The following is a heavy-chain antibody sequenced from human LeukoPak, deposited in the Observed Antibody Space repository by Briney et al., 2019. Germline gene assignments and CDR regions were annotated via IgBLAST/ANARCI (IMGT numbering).Heavy chain of an antibody. J-gene: IGHJ4*02. CDR2: MSYIGST. Sequence: PSETLSLTCALSGGSLSGYYWSWIRQFPGKGLEWIAYMSYIGSTNYNPSLRSQVTISIDTSKNQLSLTLTSVTAADTAVYYCASWSTSSYYVTRVDHWGQGTLVTVSS. V-gene: IGHV4-59*12. CDR3: ASWSTSSYYVTRVDH. D-gene: IGHD3-22*01. CDR1: GGSLSGYY.